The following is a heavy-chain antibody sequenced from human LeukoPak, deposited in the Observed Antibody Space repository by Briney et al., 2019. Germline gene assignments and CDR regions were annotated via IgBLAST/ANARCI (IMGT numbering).Heavy chain of an antibody. D-gene: IGHD3-16*02. CDR1: GYTFTSYD. CDR2: MNPNSGNT. Sequence: ASVKVSCKASGYTFTSYDINWVRQATGQGLEWMGWMNPNSGNTGYAQKFQGRVTMTRNTSISTVYMELSSLRSEDTAVYYCARGYYDYVWGSYRSSYYFDYWGQGTLVTVSS. J-gene: IGHJ4*02. V-gene: IGHV1-8*01. CDR3: ARGYYDYVWGSYRSSYYFDY.